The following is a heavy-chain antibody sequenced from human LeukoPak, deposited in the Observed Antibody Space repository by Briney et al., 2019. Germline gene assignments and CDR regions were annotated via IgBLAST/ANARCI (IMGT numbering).Heavy chain of an antibody. CDR3: ATSQCGSDCYLAGDY. Sequence: SETLSLTCVVSGGSVSGYYWGWIRQPPGRGLEWIGYVYYSGSTNYNPSFKSRVTISVDTSKNQFSLNLNSVTAADTAVYYCATSQCGSDCYLAGDYWGQGTLVTVSS. J-gene: IGHJ4*02. CDR2: VYYSGST. D-gene: IGHD2-21*02. V-gene: IGHV4-59*02. CDR1: GGSVSGYY.